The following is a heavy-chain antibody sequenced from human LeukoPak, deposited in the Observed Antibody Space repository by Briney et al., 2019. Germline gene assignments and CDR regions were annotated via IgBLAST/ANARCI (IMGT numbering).Heavy chain of an antibody. Sequence: GGSLRLSCAASGFTFSSYGMHWVRQAPGKGLEWVAVISYDGSNKYYADSVKGRFTISKDNSKNTLYLQMNSLRAEDTAVYYCAKRGYCSGGSCRIIDYWGQGTLVTVSS. V-gene: IGHV3-30*18. J-gene: IGHJ4*02. CDR3: AKRGYCSGGSCRIIDY. CDR1: GFTFSSYG. CDR2: ISYDGSNK. D-gene: IGHD2-15*01.